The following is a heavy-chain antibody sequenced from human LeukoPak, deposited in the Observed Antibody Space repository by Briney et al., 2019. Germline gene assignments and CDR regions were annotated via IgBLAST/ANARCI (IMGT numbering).Heavy chain of an antibody. CDR2: IWYDGSNK. CDR3: ARGRYCSSTSCYSAFDI. Sequence: GRCLRPSCVPAGFTFSSYGMHCVRQAPGKGLEWVAVIWYDGSNKYYADSVKGRFTISRDNSKNTLYLQMNSLRAEDTAVYYCARGRYCSSTSCYSAFDIWGQGTMVTVSS. V-gene: IGHV3-33*01. CDR1: GFTFSSYG. J-gene: IGHJ3*02. D-gene: IGHD2-2*02.